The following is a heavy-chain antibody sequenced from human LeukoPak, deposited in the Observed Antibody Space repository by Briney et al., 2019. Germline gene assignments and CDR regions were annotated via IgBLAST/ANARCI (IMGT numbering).Heavy chain of an antibody. V-gene: IGHV1-8*01. Sequence: ASVKVSCKASGYTFTSYDINWVRQAPGQGLEWMGWMNPNNGNTGYAQKFQGRVTMTRDTSISTAYMELSSLRSEDTAVYYCERGQRVGYGGHEWNYWGQGTLVTVSS. CDR3: ERGQRVGYGGHEWNY. D-gene: IGHD4-23*01. CDR1: GYTFTSYD. J-gene: IGHJ4*02. CDR2: MNPNNGNT.